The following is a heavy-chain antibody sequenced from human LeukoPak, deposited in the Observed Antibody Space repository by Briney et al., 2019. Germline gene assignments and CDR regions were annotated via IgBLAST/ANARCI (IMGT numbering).Heavy chain of an antibody. V-gene: IGHV3-23*01. D-gene: IGHD3-22*01. CDR1: GFTFSSYA. J-gene: IGHJ4*02. CDR2: ISGSGGST. CDR3: AREWYYYDSSGRRIDY. Sequence: GGSLRLSCAASGFTFSSYAMSWVRQAPGKGLEWVSAISGSGGSTYYADSVKGRFTISRDNSKNTLYLQMNSLRAEDTAVYYCAREWYYYDSSGRRIDYWGQGTLVTVSS.